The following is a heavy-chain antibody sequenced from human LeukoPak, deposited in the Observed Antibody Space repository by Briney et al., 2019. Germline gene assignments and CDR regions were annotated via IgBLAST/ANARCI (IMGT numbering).Heavy chain of an antibody. V-gene: IGHV3-30*18. D-gene: IGHD4-11*01. CDR3: AKGAPRDTLTTGPYYFDY. CDR1: GFTFSSYG. J-gene: IGHJ4*02. CDR2: ISYDGNNK. Sequence: GGSLRLSCAASGFTFSSYGMHWVRQAPGKGLEWVAVISYDGNNKYYADSVKGRFTISRDNSGNTLYLQMNSLRTEDTAVYYRAKGAPRDTLTTGPYYFDYWGQGTLVTVSS.